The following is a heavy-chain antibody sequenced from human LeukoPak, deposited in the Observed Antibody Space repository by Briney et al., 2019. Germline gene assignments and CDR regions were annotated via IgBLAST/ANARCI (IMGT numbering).Heavy chain of an antibody. D-gene: IGHD6-13*01. CDR1: GYPISSGYY. CDR2: IYHSGST. J-gene: IGHJ5*02. CDR3: VRHVVAAGTLDPRIWFDP. Sequence: SETLSLTCAVSGYPISSGYYWGWIRQLPGKGLEWIGSIYHSGSTYYNPSLKSRVTISVDTSKNQFSLKLSSVTAADTAVYYCVRHVVAAGTLDPRIWFDPWGQGTLVTVSS. V-gene: IGHV4-38-2*01.